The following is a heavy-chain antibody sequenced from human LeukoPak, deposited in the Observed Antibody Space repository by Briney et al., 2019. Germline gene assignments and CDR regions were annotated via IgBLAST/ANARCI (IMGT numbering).Heavy chain of an antibody. CDR3: ARGQRNYDSSGYFLFGAFDI. CDR2: ISSSGST. V-gene: IGHV4-61*02. D-gene: IGHD3-22*01. CDR1: GDSISSGDYY. J-gene: IGHJ3*02. Sequence: SETLSLTCTVSGDSISSGDYYWSWIRQPAGKGLEWIGRISSSGSTNYNPSLKSRVTISVDTSKNQFSLKLSSVTAADTAVYYCARGQRNYDSSGYFLFGAFDIWGQGTMVTVSS.